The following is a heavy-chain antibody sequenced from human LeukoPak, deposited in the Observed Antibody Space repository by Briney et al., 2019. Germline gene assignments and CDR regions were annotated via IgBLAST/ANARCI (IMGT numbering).Heavy chain of an antibody. D-gene: IGHD4-11*01. V-gene: IGHV3-74*01. CDR2: INSGGSDS. J-gene: IGHJ4*02. CDR1: GFAFSSYW. Sequence: PGGSLRLFCAASGFAFSSYWIHWVRRAPGKGLVGVSRINSGGSDSIYADSVKGRFTISRDNAQNTVYLQMNRLRAEDTAVYYCATTLNVATAGYFWGQGTLVTVSS. CDR3: ATTLNVATAGYF.